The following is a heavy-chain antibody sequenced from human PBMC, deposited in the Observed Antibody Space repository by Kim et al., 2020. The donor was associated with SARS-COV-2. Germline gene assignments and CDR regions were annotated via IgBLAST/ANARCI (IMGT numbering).Heavy chain of an antibody. V-gene: IGHV3-11*06. D-gene: IGHD3-10*01. Sequence: GGSLRLSCAASGFTFSDYYMSWIRQAPGKGLEWVSYISTSSTYTNYADSVKGRFTISRDNAQNSLFLQMSGLRAEDTAVYYCATDVADYGSGSSLKFQGHDYWGQGTLFTVSS. J-gene: IGHJ4*02. CDR3: ATDVADYGSGSSLKFQGHDY. CDR2: ISTSSTYT. CDR1: GFTFSDYY.